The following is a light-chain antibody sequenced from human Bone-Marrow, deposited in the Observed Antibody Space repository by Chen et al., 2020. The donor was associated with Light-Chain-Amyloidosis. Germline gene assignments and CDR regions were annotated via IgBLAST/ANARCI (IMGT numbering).Light chain of an antibody. Sequence: NFMLTQPHSVSDSPGKTVIISCTRSSGSFATNYVQWYQQSPGSSPTTVIYEDDQRPSGVPDRFSGSIDRSSNSASLTISGLKAEDEADYYCQSYQGSSQGVFGGGTKLTVL. CDR3: QSYQGSSQGV. J-gene: IGLJ3*02. V-gene: IGLV6-57*01. CDR1: SGSFATNY. CDR2: EDD.